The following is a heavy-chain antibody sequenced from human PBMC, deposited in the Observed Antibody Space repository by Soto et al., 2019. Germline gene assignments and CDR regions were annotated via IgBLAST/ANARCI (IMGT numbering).Heavy chain of an antibody. D-gene: IGHD6-13*01. J-gene: IGHJ3*02. CDR3: ARAGIDDAFDI. Sequence: GGSLRLSCAASGFTFSDYYMSWIRQAPGKGLEWVSYISSGGRTTYYADSVKGRFTTSRDNAKNSLYLQINSLRAEDTAVYYCARAGIDDAFDIWGQGTMVTVSS. CDR1: GFTFSDYY. CDR2: ISSGGRTT. V-gene: IGHV3-11*01.